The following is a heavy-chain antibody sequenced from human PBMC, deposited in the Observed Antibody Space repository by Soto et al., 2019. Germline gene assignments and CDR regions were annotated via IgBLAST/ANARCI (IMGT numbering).Heavy chain of an antibody. V-gene: IGHV5-10-1*01. CDR3: ASQRGACRHKGYYYGMDV. CDR1: GYSFPSYW. D-gene: IGHD6-25*01. CDR2: IDPSDSYT. Sequence: GESLKISCKGSGYSFPSYWISLVRQMPRKGLEWMGRIDPSDSYTNYSTSFQGHVTISADKSISTAYLQWSSLKASDTAMYYCASQRGACRHKGYYYGMDVWGQGTTVTVSS. J-gene: IGHJ6*02.